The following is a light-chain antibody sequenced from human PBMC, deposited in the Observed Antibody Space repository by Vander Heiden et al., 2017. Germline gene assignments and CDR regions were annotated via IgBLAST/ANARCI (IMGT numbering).Light chain of an antibody. J-gene: IGKJ1*01. Sequence: DIVMTQSPLSLPVTTGEPAPIPCRSSQSLPHSNGYNYLDWYLQKPGQSPQLLIYLGANRASGGPEGFSGSRSGTDFTLKISRGEAEDVWVYYCRQALQTPRTFGQGTKVEIK. V-gene: IGKV2-28*01. CDR2: LGA. CDR3: RQALQTPRT. CDR1: QSLPHSNGYNY.